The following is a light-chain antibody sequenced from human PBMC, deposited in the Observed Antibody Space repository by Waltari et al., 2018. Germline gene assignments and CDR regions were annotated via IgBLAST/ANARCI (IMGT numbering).Light chain of an antibody. Sequence: DVELTQSPLSLSVTLGQSASISCRSSQGLVYSDGNIFLNWFHQKAGQSPRRLIYHVSNRDSGVPDRFSGSGSGTDFTLKISKVEAEDVGVYFCMQGSHWPPWTFGQGTKVEIK. CDR2: HVS. CDR3: MQGSHWPPWT. J-gene: IGKJ1*01. CDR1: QGLVYSDGNIF. V-gene: IGKV2-30*01.